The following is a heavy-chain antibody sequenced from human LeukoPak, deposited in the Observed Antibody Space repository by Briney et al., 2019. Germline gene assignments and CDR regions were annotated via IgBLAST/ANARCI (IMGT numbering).Heavy chain of an antibody. J-gene: IGHJ4*02. D-gene: IGHD2-15*01. CDR3: AKDASSVVARNFDY. Sequence: PGGSLRLSCAASGFTFSSYGMHWVRQAPGKGLEWVAVISYDGSNKYYADSVKGRFTISRDNSKNTLYLQMNSLRAEDTAVYYCAKDASSVVARNFDYWGQGTPVTVSS. V-gene: IGHV3-30*18. CDR2: ISYDGSNK. CDR1: GFTFSSYG.